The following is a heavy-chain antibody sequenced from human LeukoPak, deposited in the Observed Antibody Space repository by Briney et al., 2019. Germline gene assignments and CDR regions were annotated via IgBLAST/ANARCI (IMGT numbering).Heavy chain of an antibody. CDR1: GFTFSSYG. J-gene: IGHJ3*02. Sequence: GGSLRLSCAASGFTFSSYGMHWVRQAPGKGLEWVAVISYDGSNKYYADSVKGRFTISRDNSKNTLYLQMNSLRAEDTAVYYCARDVGIVVVPAALPDAFDIWGQGTMVTVSS. CDR3: ARDVGIVVVPAALPDAFDI. V-gene: IGHV3-30*03. CDR2: ISYDGSNK. D-gene: IGHD2-2*01.